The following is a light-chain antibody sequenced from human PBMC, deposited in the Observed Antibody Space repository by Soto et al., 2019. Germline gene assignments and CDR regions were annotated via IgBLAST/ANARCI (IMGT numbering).Light chain of an antibody. Sequence: EIVLTQLPASLSVYPGERATRSCRASQGVNSYLAWYQHKPGQAPRLLIYGSSTRAADVPARFSGSVSGTDFTLSISRLQSEDSAIYYCQQSHDWYTFGLGTRLEIK. V-gene: IGKV3-15*01. CDR3: QQSHDWYT. J-gene: IGKJ2*01. CDR1: QGVNSY. CDR2: GSS.